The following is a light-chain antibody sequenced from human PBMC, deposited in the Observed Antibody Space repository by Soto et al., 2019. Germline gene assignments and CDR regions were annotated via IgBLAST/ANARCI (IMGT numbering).Light chain of an antibody. V-gene: IGKV1-6*01. Sequence: TQMTQSPSSLSASVGDRVIITCRASQAIRTELGWYQQRPGKAPKLLIYGTSNLQSGVPSRFSGSGSGTDFTLTINGLQPEDFATYYCLQDYSYPRTFGQGTKVDIK. CDR2: GTS. J-gene: IGKJ1*01. CDR3: LQDYSYPRT. CDR1: QAIRTE.